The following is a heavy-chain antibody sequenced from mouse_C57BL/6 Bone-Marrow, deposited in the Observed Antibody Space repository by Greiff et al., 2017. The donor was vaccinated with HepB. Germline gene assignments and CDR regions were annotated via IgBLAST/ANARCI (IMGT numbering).Heavy chain of an antibody. CDR1: GFTFSSYA. V-gene: IGHV5-4*01. CDR2: ISDGGSYT. Sequence: EVKLVESGGGLVKPGGSLKLSCAASGFTFSSYAMSWVRQTPEKRLEWVATISDGGSYTYYPDNVKGLFTISRDNAKNNLYLQMSHLKSEDTAMYYCAREGGYYGRAYWGQGTLVTVSA. D-gene: IGHD2-1*01. CDR3: AREGGYYGRAY. J-gene: IGHJ3*01.